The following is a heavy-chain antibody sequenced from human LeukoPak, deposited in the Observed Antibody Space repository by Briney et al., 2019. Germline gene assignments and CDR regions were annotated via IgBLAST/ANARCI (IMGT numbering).Heavy chain of an antibody. CDR1: GGSFSGYY. Sequence: SETLSLTCAVYGGSFSGYYWSWIRQPPGKGLEWIGEINHSGSTNYNPSLKSRVTISVDTSKNQFSLKLSSVTAADTAVYYCARIAFNYYGSGSYYNFDYWGQGTLVTVSS. V-gene: IGHV4-34*01. CDR3: ARIAFNYYGSGSYYNFDY. D-gene: IGHD3-10*01. J-gene: IGHJ4*02. CDR2: INHSGST.